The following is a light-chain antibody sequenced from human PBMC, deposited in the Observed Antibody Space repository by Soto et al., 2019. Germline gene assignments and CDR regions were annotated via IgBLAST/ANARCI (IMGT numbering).Light chain of an antibody. CDR2: AAS. CDR1: QDISNF. V-gene: IGKV1-27*01. CDR3: QKYSSVPV. J-gene: IGKJ3*01. Sequence: IQMTQSPTSLSASVGDRVTITCRASQDISNFVAWYQQKPGKAPKLLIYAASTLHSGVPSRFSGSGSGTDFPLTINSLPPEDVATYSCQKYSSVPVFGPGTKVEIK.